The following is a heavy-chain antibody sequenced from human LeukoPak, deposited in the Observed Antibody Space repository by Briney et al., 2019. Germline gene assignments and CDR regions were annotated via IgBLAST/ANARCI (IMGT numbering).Heavy chain of an antibody. Sequence: SQTLSLTCAISGDSVSSNSAAWNWIRQSPSRGLEWLGRTYYRSKWYNDYAVSVKSRITIDPDTSKNQFSLQLNSVTPEDTAVYYCARGPRFGISLIVVITKGHFDYWGQGTLVTVSS. CDR1: GDSVSSNSAA. CDR2: TYYRSKWYN. J-gene: IGHJ4*02. CDR3: ARGPRFGISLIVVITKGHFDY. D-gene: IGHD3-22*01. V-gene: IGHV6-1*01.